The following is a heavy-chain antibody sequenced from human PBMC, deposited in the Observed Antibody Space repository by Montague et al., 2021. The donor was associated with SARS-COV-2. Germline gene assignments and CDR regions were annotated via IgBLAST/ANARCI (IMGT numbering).Heavy chain of an antibody. CDR1: GFPFSSYA. CDR3: AREGILTGQEAFDI. CDR2: ISYDGSNK. J-gene: IGHJ3*02. D-gene: IGHD3-9*01. Sequence: SLSLSLSASGFPFSSYAMHWVRQAPGKGLEWVAVISYDGSNKYYADSVKGRFTISRDNSKNTLYLQMNSLRAEDTAVYYCAREGILTGQEAFDIWGQGTMVTVSS. V-gene: IGHV3-30*04.